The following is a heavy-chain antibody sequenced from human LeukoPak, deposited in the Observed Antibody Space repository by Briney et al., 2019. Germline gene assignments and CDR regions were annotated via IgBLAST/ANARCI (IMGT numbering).Heavy chain of an antibody. D-gene: IGHD2-2*01. CDR2: INPNSGNT. CDR1: GYTFTSYD. Sequence: ASVKVSCKASGYTFTSYDINWVRQATGQGLEWMGWINPNSGNTGYAQKFQGRVTMTRNTSISTAYMELSSLRSEDTAVYYCAKDRQSPHIVVVPAATSPFDYWGQGTLVTVSS. J-gene: IGHJ4*02. V-gene: IGHV1-8*01. CDR3: AKDRQSPHIVVVPAATSPFDY.